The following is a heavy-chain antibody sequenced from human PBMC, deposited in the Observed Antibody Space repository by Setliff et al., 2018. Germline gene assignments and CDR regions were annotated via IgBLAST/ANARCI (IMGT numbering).Heavy chain of an antibody. Sequence: GGSLRLSCAASGFTFSNAWMSWVRQAPGKGLEWVSAISSTITSTYYADSVKGRFTISRDNSKNTLYLQMNSLRAEDTAVYYCAKVEGYSSSWFPLDYWGQGTPVTVSS. CDR1: GFTFSNAW. CDR3: AKVEGYSSSWFPLDY. J-gene: IGHJ4*02. D-gene: IGHD6-13*01. CDR2: ISSTITST. V-gene: IGHV3-23*01.